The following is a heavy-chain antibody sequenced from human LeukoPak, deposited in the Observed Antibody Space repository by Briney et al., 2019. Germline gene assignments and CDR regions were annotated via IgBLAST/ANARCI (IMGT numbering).Heavy chain of an antibody. CDR2: ISGSGGST. V-gene: IGHV3-23*01. CDR1: GFTLSSYA. D-gene: IGHD6-19*01. J-gene: IGHJ4*02. CDR3: ATTGRGWYYFDY. Sequence: GGSLRLSCAASGFTLSSYAMSWVRQAPGKGLEWVSAISGSGGSTYYADSVKGRFTISRDNSKNTLYLQMNSLRAEDTAVYYCATTGRGWYYFDYWGQGTLVTVSS.